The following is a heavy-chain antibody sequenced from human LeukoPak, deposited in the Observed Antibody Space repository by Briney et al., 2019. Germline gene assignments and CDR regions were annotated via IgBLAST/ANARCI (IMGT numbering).Heavy chain of an antibody. V-gene: IGHV3-11*04. CDR2: ISSSGSTI. CDR1: VFTFSDYY. J-gene: IGHJ3*02. CDR3: ASAVMGDNDAFDI. Sequence: GGSLRLSCAASVFTFSDYYMSWIRQAPGKGLEWVSYISSSGSTIYYADSVKGRFTISRDNAKNSLYLQMNSLRAEDTAVYYCASAVMGDNDAFDIRGQGTMVTVSS. D-gene: IGHD3-16*01.